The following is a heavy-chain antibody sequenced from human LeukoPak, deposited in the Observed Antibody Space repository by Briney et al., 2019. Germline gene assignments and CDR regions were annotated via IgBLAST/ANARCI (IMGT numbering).Heavy chain of an antibody. D-gene: IGHD5-12*01. Sequence: ASVKVSCKVSGYTLTELSMHWVRQAPGKGLEWMGGFDPEDGETIYAQKFQGRVTMTEDTSTDTAYMELSSLRSEDTAVYYCATSSRSRYAFDYWGQGTLATVSS. CDR3: ATSSRSRYAFDY. J-gene: IGHJ4*02. CDR2: FDPEDGET. CDR1: GYTLTELS. V-gene: IGHV1-24*01.